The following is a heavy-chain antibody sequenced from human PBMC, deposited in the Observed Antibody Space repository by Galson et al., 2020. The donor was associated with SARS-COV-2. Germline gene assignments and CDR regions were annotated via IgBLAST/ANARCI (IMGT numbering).Heavy chain of an antibody. CDR3: ARDCVYPYCGGNSWMAFDI. V-gene: IGHV3-21*01. CDR2: IRSGRTHI. J-gene: IGHJ3*02. Sequence: LQTPAKGLEWISSIRSGRTHIYYADSLTCRFTISRDNAKNSLYLQVNNLRAEDTAVYYCARDCVYPYCGGNSWMAFDIWGQGTMVTVFS. D-gene: IGHD2-21*01.